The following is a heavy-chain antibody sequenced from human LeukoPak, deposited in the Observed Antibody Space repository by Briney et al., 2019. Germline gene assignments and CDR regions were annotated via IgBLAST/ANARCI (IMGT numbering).Heavy chain of an antibody. D-gene: IGHD6-19*01. V-gene: IGHV3-23*01. J-gene: IGHJ4*02. CDR2: ISGSGGST. Sequence: PGGSLRLSCAASGFTFSSYGMSRVRQAPGKGLEWVSAISGSGGSTYYADSVKGRFTISRDNSKNTLYLQMNSLRAEDTAVYYCAKEGGGSSGWYRDDYWGQGTLATVSS. CDR3: AKEGGGSSGWYRDDY. CDR1: GFTFSSYG.